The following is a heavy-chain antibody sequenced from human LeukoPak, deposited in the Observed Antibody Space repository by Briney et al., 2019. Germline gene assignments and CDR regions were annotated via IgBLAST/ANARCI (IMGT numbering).Heavy chain of an antibody. Sequence: SETLSLTCAVYGGSFSGYYWRWIRQPPGKGLEWIGEINHSGSTNYNPSLKSRVTISVDTSKNQFSLKLSSVTAADTAVYYCARETMVRGGRFDYWGQGTLVTVSS. D-gene: IGHD3-10*01. CDR2: INHSGST. V-gene: IGHV4-34*01. J-gene: IGHJ4*02. CDR3: ARETMVRGGRFDY. CDR1: GGSFSGYY.